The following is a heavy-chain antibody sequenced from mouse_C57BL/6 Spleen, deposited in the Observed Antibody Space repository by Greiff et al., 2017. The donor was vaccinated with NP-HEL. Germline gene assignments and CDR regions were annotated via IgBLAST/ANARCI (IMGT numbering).Heavy chain of an antibody. Sequence: QVQLQQPGAELVKPGASVKLSCKASGYTFTSYWMHWVKQRPGQGLEWIGMIHPNSGSTNYNEKFKSKATLTVDKSSSTAYMQLSSLSSEDSAVYYCARVLTVVDYFDYWGQGTTLTVSS. V-gene: IGHV1-64*01. J-gene: IGHJ2*01. CDR2: IHPNSGST. CDR3: ARVLTVVDYFDY. D-gene: IGHD1-1*01. CDR1: GYTFTSYW.